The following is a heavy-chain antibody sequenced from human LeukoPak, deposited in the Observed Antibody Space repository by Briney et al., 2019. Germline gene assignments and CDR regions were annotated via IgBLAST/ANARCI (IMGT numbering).Heavy chain of an antibody. CDR2: VYYTGSI. CDR1: GGSISSSNYY. CDR3: ARGGVVVVAAEIASGYFDY. V-gene: IGHV4-39*01. Sequence: SETLSLTCTVSGGSISSSNYYWGWIRQPPGKGLEYIGSVYYTGSIHYNPSLTSRVTISADTSKNQFSLKLSSVTAADTAVYYCARGGVVVVAAEIASGYFDYWGQGTLVTVSS. J-gene: IGHJ4*02. D-gene: IGHD2-15*01.